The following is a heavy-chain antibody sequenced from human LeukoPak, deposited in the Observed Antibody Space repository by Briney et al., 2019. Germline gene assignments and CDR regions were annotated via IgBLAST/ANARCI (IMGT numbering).Heavy chain of an antibody. CDR3: ARAVRPGIAAAGTEGIFDY. J-gene: IGHJ4*01. Sequence: PGGSLRLSCAASGFTFDDYGMSWVRQAPGKGLEWVSGINWNGGSTGYADSVKGRFTISRDNAKNSLYLQMNSLRAEDTALYYCARAVRPGIAAAGTEGIFDYWGHGTLVTVSS. V-gene: IGHV3-20*04. CDR1: GFTFDDYG. D-gene: IGHD6-13*01. CDR2: INWNGGST.